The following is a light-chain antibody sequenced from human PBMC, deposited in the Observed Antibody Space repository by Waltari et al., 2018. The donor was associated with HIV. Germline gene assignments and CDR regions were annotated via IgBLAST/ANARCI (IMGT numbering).Light chain of an antibody. CDR2: EVS. CDR3: SSYTSSDTVV. Sequence: QSALTQPASVSGSPGQSISISCPATSSDVGGSNAVSWYQQHPAKAPKLVILEVSNRPSGVSNRFSGSKSGNRASLTISGLQAEDEAYYYCSSYTSSDTVVFGGGTKVTVL. V-gene: IGLV2-14*01. J-gene: IGLJ2*01. CDR1: SSDVGGSNA.